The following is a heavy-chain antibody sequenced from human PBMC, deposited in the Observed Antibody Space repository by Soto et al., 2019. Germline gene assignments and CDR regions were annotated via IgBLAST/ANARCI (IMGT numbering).Heavy chain of an antibody. J-gene: IGHJ4*02. D-gene: IGHD6-13*01. V-gene: IGHV1-3*01. CDR2: INAGNGNT. Sequence: QVQLVQSGAEVKKPGASVKVSCKASGYTFTTYAMHWVRQAPGQRFEWMGWINAGNGNTKYSQKFQGRVTITTDTAASTAYMELSSLRSEDTAVYYCATDPCSNRGPDYWGQGTLVTVSS. CDR3: ATDPCSNRGPDY. CDR1: GYTFTTYA.